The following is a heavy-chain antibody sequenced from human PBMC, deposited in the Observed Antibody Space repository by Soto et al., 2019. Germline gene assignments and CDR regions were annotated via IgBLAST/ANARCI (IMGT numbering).Heavy chain of an antibody. CDR3: AKDAITMVRGVISYYGMDV. CDR1: GFTFDDYA. Sequence: ESGGGLVPPGRSLRLSCAASGFTFDDYAMHWVRQAPGKGLEWVSGISWNSGSIGYADSVKGRFTISRDNAKNSLYLQMNSLRAEDTALYYCAKDAITMVRGVISYYGMDVWGQGTTVTVSS. D-gene: IGHD3-10*01. J-gene: IGHJ6*02. CDR2: ISWNSGSI. V-gene: IGHV3-9*01.